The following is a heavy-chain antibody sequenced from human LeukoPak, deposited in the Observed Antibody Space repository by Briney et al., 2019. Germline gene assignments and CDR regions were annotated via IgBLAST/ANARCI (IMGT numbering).Heavy chain of an antibody. D-gene: IGHD3-22*01. CDR1: GFTVSNSY. V-gene: IGHV3-23*01. J-gene: IGHJ4*02. CDR3: AKGSYYDSSGSFYFDY. CDR2: ISGSGDNT. Sequence: GGPLRLSCAASGFTVSNSYMSWVRQAPGKGLEWVSGISGSGDNTYYADSVKGRFTISRDNSKNTLYVQVNSLGTEDTAAYYCAKGSYYDSSGSFYFDYWGQGTLVTVSS.